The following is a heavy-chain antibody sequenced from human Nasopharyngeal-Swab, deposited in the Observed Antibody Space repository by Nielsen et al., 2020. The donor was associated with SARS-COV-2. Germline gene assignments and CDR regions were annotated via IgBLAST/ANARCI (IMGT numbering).Heavy chain of an antibody. Sequence: GGSLRLSCIASGFTFSIYGMHWVRQAPDKGLEWLASIWYDGSNKYYAGSVKGRFTISRDNSKNTVYPQMNSLRGEDTAVYYCARAPSPDDSSGGGYWGQGTLVTVSS. CDR1: GFTFSIYG. CDR3: ARAPSPDDSSGGGY. D-gene: IGHD3-22*01. V-gene: IGHV3-33*01. CDR2: IWYDGSNK. J-gene: IGHJ4*02.